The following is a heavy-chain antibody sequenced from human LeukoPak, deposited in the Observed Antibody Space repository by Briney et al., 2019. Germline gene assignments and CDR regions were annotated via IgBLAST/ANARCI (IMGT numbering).Heavy chain of an antibody. CDR3: ARGEDSRGWFDY. D-gene: IGHD6-19*01. CDR1: GFTFSSYS. CDR2: ITTSGTNT. Sequence: GGSLRLSCAASGFTFSSYSMSWVRQAPGKGLEWVSSITTSGTNTYYADSVKGRFTISRDNSKNSLFLQMNSLRAEDTAVYYCARGEDSRGWFDYWGQGTLGTVSS. V-gene: IGHV3-21*04. J-gene: IGHJ4*02.